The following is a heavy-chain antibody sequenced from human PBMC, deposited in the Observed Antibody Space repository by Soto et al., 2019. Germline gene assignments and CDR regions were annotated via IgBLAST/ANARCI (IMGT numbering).Heavy chain of an antibody. V-gene: IGHV3-48*01. J-gene: IGHJ4*02. CDR2: ISSSSSTI. D-gene: IGHD3-10*01. Sequence: GGSLRLSCAASGFTFSSYSMNWVRQAPGKGLEWVSYISSSSSTIYYADSVKGRFTISRDNAKNSLYLQMNSLRAEDTAVYYCARDEVTMVRGVIPTKFDYWGQGTLVTVSS. CDR1: GFTFSSYS. CDR3: ARDEVTMVRGVIPTKFDY.